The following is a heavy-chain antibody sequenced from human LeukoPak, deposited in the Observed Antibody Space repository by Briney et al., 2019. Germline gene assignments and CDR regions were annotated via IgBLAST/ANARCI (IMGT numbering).Heavy chain of an antibody. Sequence: PSETLSLTCIDPGGSTSSYNRCSIRHPPGEGLEWIWHIYYSGSTNYNPALKSRVSISVDTSKNQFSLKLSSVTAADTAVYYCARSPEEMATIPGGFDYWGRGTLVTVSS. CDR3: ARSPEEMATIPGGFDY. J-gene: IGHJ4*02. V-gene: IGHV4-59*01. D-gene: IGHD5-24*01. CDR2: IYYSGST. CDR1: GGSTSSYN.